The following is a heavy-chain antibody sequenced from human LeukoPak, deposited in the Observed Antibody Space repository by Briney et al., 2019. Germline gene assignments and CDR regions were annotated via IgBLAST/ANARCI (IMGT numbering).Heavy chain of an antibody. V-gene: IGHV1-2*02. Sequence: ASVKVSCKASGYTFTGYYMHWERQAPGQGLEWMGWINPNSGGTNYAQKFQGRVTMTRDTSISTAYMELSRLRSDDTAVYYCARVGLGYCSSTSCSWGQYYFDYWGQGTLVTVSS. CDR3: ARVGLGYCSSTSCSWGQYYFDY. CDR2: INPNSGGT. J-gene: IGHJ4*02. CDR1: GYTFTGYY. D-gene: IGHD2-2*01.